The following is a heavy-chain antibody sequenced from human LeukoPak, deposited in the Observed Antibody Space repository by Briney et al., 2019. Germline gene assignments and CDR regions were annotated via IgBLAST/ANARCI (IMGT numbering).Heavy chain of an antibody. CDR2: INHSGST. Sequence: SETLSLTCAVYGGSFSGYYWSWIRQPPGKGLEWIGEINHSGSTNYNPSLKSRVTISVDTSKNQFSLKLSSVTAADTAVYYCASGKTVTDLDYWGQGTLVTVSS. J-gene: IGHJ4*02. V-gene: IGHV4-34*01. CDR3: ASGKTVTDLDY. D-gene: IGHD4-17*01. CDR1: GGSFSGYY.